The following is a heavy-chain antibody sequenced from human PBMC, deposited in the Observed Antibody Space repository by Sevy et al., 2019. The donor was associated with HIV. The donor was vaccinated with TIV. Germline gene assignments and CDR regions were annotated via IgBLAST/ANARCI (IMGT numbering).Heavy chain of an antibody. CDR2: ISGSGGST. V-gene: IGHV3-23*01. CDR3: AKNQWLADFDY. J-gene: IGHJ4*02. CDR1: GFTFSSYA. Sequence: GGSLRLSCAASGFTFSSYAMSWVRQAPGKGLEWVSVISGSGGSTYYADSVKGRFTISRDNSKNTLYLQMNSLRAEDKAIYYCAKNQWLADFDYWGQGTLVTVSS. D-gene: IGHD6-19*01.